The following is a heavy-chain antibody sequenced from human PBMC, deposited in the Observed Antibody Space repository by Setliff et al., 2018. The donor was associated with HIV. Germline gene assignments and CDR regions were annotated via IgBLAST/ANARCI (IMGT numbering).Heavy chain of an antibody. CDR3: AKGASFSGSYFDY. CDR2: INSNGGST. CDR1: GFTFSSYA. J-gene: IGHJ4*02. V-gene: IGHV3-23*01. Sequence: LRLSCAASGFTFSSYAMSWVRQAPGKGLEWVSTINSNGGSTYYADSVKGRFTISRDNSKNTLSLQVNSLRVEDTAVYYCAKGASFSGSYFDYWGQGTLVTVSS. D-gene: IGHD5-12*01.